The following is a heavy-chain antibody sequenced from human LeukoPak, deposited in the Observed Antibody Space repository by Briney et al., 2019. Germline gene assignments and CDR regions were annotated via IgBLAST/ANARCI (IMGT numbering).Heavy chain of an antibody. CDR3: TGLLPSSHHFFDS. V-gene: IGHV3-53*01. D-gene: IGHD6-6*01. J-gene: IGHJ4*02. CDR1: GFSVSNDY. CDR2: IYGGGDT. Sequence: PGGSLRLSCVVSGFSVSNDYMSWVRQAPGKGLEWVSVIYGGGDTYYADSVRGRFTISRDNFENTLFLQMDSLRAEDTAVYYCTGLLPSSHHFFDSWGQGALVSVCS.